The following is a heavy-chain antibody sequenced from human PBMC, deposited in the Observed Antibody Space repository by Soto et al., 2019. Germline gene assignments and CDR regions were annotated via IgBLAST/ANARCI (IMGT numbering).Heavy chain of an antibody. D-gene: IGHD5-12*01. CDR1: GITYTTYA. CDR3: ARAISGYVT. J-gene: IGHJ5*02. V-gene: IGHV1-3*04. Sequence: AASVKVSCKASGITYTTYAIHWVRQAPGQGLEWMGWINTGNGNTRYSQRFQGRVTLTTDTSARTAYMDLSSLTSEDTAVYYCARAISGYVTWGQGTLVTVAS. CDR2: INTGNGNT.